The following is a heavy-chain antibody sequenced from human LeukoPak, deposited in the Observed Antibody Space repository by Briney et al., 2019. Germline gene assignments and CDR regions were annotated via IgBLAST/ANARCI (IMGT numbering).Heavy chain of an antibody. J-gene: IGHJ4*02. Sequence: SETLSLTCTVSGGSISSYYWSWIRQPPGKGLEWIGYIYYSGSTNYNPSLKSRVTISVDTSKNQFSLKLSSVTAADTAVYYCARSAGYCGGDCSLDYWGQGTLVTVSS. CDR1: GGSISSYY. V-gene: IGHV4-59*08. CDR3: ARSAGYCGGDCSLDY. D-gene: IGHD2-21*02. CDR2: IYYSGST.